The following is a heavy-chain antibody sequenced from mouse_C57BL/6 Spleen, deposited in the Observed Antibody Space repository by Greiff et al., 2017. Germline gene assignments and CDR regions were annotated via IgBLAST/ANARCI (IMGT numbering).Heavy chain of an antibody. V-gene: IGHV2-2*01. J-gene: IGHJ1*03. CDR2: IWSGGST. Sequence: VQVVESGPGLVQPSQSLSITCTVSGFSLTSYGVHWVRQSPGKGLEWLGVIWSGGSTDYNAAFISRLSISKDNSKSQVFFKMNSLQADDTAIYYCARNSAGWYFDVWGTGTTVTVSS. CDR3: ARNSAGWYFDV. CDR1: GFSLTSYG. D-gene: IGHD1-2*01.